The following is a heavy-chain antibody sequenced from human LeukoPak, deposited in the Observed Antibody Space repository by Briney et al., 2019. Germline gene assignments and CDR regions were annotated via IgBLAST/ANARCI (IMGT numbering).Heavy chain of an antibody. D-gene: IGHD2-2*01. CDR2: TYYRSTWYN. J-gene: IGHJ5*02. Sequence: SQTLSLTCAISGDSVSSNSAAWNWIRQSPSRGLEWLGRTYYRSTWYNDYAVSVRGRITVNPDTSKNQFSLHLYSVTPEDTAVYYCARRLTQYDCFDPWGQGILVTVSS. CDR3: ARRLTQYDCFDP. CDR1: GDSVSSNSAA. V-gene: IGHV6-1*01.